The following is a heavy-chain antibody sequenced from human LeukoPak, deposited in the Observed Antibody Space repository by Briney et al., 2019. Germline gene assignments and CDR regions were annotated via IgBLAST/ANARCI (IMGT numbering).Heavy chain of an antibody. D-gene: IGHD3-9*01. CDR2: IYYSGST. V-gene: IGHV4-38-2*02. Sequence: SSETLSLTCTVSGHSISSTYYWGWIRQPPGKGLEWIGSIYYSGSTYYNPSLKSRVTISVDTSKNQFSLKLSSVTAADTAVYYCARQGNDYDILTGYYSGWFDPWGQGTLVTVSS. CDR3: ARQGNDYDILTGYYSGWFDP. J-gene: IGHJ5*02. CDR1: GHSISSTYY.